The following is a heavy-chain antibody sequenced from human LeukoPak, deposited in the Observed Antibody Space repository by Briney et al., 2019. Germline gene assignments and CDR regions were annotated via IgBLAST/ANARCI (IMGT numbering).Heavy chain of an antibody. D-gene: IGHD3-22*01. J-gene: IGHJ4*02. V-gene: IGHV3-23*01. CDR1: GFSFGSYG. Sequence: GGSLRLSCAASGFSFGSYGMNWVRQAPGKGLEWVSTISGSGGSTFYADSVKGRFTISRDNSKNTLYVQMNSLRPDDTAVYYCAKDSSDYYFDYWGQGTLVTVSS. CDR2: ISGSGGST. CDR3: AKDSSDYYFDY.